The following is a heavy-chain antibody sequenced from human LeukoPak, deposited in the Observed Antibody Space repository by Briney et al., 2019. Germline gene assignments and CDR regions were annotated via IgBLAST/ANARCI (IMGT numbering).Heavy chain of an antibody. D-gene: IGHD4-23*01. CDR2: ITSSSYM. J-gene: IGHJ4*02. CDR3: ARDLGGNSAY. V-gene: IGHV3-21*01. Sequence: GGSLRLSCAASGFTFSSYAMSWVRQAPGRGLEWVSSITSSSYMYYADSVKGRFTISRDNAKNSLSLQMNSLRAEDTAVYYCARDLGGNSAYWGQGTLVTVSS. CDR1: GFTFSSYA.